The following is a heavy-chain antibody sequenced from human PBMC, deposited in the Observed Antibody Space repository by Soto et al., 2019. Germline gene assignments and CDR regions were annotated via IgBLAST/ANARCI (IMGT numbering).Heavy chain of an antibody. CDR2: MNQDGSEK. CDR1: GFALNIFW. V-gene: IGHV3-7*01. Sequence: GGSLRLSCAASGFALNIFWMSWIRQAPGKGLEWVANMNQDGSEKYYVDSVKGRFRISRDNAKNSVYLQMDGLSVEDTAVYYCARDGTTTILGQSYQFWGQGTLVTVSS. CDR3: ARDGTTTILGQSYQF. D-gene: IGHD1-1*01. J-gene: IGHJ1*01.